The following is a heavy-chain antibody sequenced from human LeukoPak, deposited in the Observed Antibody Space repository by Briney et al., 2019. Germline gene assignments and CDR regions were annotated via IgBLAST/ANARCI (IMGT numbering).Heavy chain of an antibody. CDR2: IKQDGSEK. J-gene: IGHJ4*02. CDR3: ARASSSWYPHFDY. CDR1: GFTFSSYW. V-gene: IGHV3-7*01. Sequence: GGSLRRSCEASGFTFSSYWMSWVREAPGKGLEWVANIKQDGSEKYYVDSVKGRFTISRDNAKNSLYLQMNSLRAEDTAVYYCARASSSWYPHFDYWGQGTLVTVSS. D-gene: IGHD6-13*01.